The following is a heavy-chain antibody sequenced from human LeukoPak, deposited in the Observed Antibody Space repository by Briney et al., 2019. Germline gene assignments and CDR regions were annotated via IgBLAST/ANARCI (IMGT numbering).Heavy chain of an antibody. Sequence: SETLSLTCTVSGCSISSGYYWGWIRQPPGKGLEWIGSIYHSGSTYYNPSLKSRVTISVDTSKNQFSLKLSSVTAADTAVYYCARVNYDFWSGYFDPINFDYWGQGTLVTVSS. CDR3: ARVNYDFWSGYFDPINFDY. V-gene: IGHV4-38-2*02. CDR1: GCSISSGYY. D-gene: IGHD3-3*01. CDR2: IYHSGST. J-gene: IGHJ4*02.